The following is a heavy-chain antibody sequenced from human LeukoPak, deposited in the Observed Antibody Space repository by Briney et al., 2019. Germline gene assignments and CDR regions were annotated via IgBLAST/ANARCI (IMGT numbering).Heavy chain of an antibody. CDR3: ARVYGSGSYAVDY. V-gene: IGHV3-74*01. CDR2: INSDGSST. Sequence: GGSLRLSCAASGFTFSSYAMSWVRQAPGKGLVWVSRINSDGSSTSYADSVKGRFTISRDNAKNTLYLQMNSLRAEDTAVYYCARVYGSGSYAVDYWGQGTLVTVSS. D-gene: IGHD3-10*01. J-gene: IGHJ4*02. CDR1: GFTFSSYA.